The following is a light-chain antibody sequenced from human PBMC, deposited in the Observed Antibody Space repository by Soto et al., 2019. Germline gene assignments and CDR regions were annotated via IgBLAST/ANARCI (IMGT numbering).Light chain of an antibody. CDR3: SSYTTSSTPYV. V-gene: IGLV2-14*01. CDR2: DVS. Sequence: QSALTQPASVSGSPGQSITISCTGTSSDVGDYNYVSWYQQHPGKAPKIMIYDVSDRPSGVSDRFSGSKSGNTTSLTISGLQAADEADYYCSSYTTSSTPYVFGGGTKLTVL. J-gene: IGLJ2*01. CDR1: SSDVGDYNY.